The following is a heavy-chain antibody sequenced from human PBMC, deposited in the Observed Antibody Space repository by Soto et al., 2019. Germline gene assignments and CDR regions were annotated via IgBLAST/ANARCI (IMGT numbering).Heavy chain of an antibody. V-gene: IGHV4-61*01. CDR3: ARDGHGMDV. J-gene: IGHJ6*02. CDR1: GGSVSTGSYH. Sequence: QVQLQESGPGLVRPSETLSLTCTVSGGSVSTGSYHWSWLRQPPGKGLEWIGYLFFTGSTHYNPSLKNRVTISVDTSKNQFSLTVTSVTAADTAVYYCARDGHGMDVWGQGTTVTVSS. CDR2: LFFTGST.